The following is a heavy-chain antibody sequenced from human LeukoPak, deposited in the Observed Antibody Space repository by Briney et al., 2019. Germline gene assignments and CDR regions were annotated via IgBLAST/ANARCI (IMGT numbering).Heavy chain of an antibody. Sequence: SVKVSCKASGGTFSSYANSWVRQAPGQGLEWRGRIIPILGIANYAQKFQGRVTITADKSTSTAYMELSSLRSEDTAVYYCARYGTTYYFDYWGQGTLVTVSS. CDR1: GGTFSSYA. D-gene: IGHD1-14*01. CDR2: IIPILGIA. J-gene: IGHJ4*02. V-gene: IGHV1-69*04. CDR3: ARYGTTYYFDY.